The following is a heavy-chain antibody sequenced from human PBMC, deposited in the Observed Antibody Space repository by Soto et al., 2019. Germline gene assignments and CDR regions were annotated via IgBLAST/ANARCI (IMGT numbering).Heavy chain of an antibody. J-gene: IGHJ4*02. CDR3: ASSVVVPSTMNYCEC. V-gene: IGHV5-51*01. D-gene: IGHD2-15*01. Sequence: RVESLKISCKGSGYSFSNYWIAWVRQIPWKGLEWMGIIFPADSYTKYSPSFQGQVTISADKSISTAYLQWSSLKASDTAMYYCASSVVVPSTMNYCECWGKGYMVIVSS. CDR2: IFPADSYT. CDR1: GYSFSNYW.